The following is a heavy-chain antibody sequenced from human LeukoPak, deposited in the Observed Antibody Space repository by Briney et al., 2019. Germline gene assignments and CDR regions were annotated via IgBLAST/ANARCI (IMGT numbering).Heavy chain of an antibody. Sequence: GESLKISCKGSGYSFSNNWIAWVRHMPGKGLEWMGIIYPGDSDTRYSPSFQGQVTISVDKSISTAYLQWSSLKASDTAMYYCARREQLWYFDLWGRGTLVTVPS. CDR3: ARREQLWYFDL. D-gene: IGHD1/OR15-1a*01. CDR1: GYSFSNNW. V-gene: IGHV5-51*01. J-gene: IGHJ2*01. CDR2: IYPGDSDT.